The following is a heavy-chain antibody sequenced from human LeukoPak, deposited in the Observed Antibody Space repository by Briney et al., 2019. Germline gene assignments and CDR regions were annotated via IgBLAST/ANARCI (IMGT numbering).Heavy chain of an antibody. CDR3: AKGCQCPSGLSSWFDP. CDR1: GFTLSSHG. Sequence: GGSLRLSCTASGFTLSSHGVSWVRQAPGKGLEWVSGLSGSGDGQFYADSVKGRFTISRDISKNILYLQMNSLRAEDTAVYYCAKGCQCPSGLSSWFDPRGQGTLVAVSS. D-gene: IGHD1-14*01. J-gene: IGHJ5*02. V-gene: IGHV3-23*01. CDR2: LSGSGDGQ.